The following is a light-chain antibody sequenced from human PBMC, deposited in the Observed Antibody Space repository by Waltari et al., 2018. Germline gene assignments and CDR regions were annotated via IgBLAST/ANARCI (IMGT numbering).Light chain of an antibody. CDR2: SAS. Sequence: DIQMTQSPSSLSASVGDRVTITCRASQDIRNDLGLYQKKPGKAPKGLFYSASSLQSGVLSRFRGSGYGAEFNHTLSRQQPADFVTYCCLKHNNYPCPLGQAPTVAIK. J-gene: IGKJ1*01. V-gene: IGKV1-17*01. CDR1: QDIRND. CDR3: LKHNNYPCP.